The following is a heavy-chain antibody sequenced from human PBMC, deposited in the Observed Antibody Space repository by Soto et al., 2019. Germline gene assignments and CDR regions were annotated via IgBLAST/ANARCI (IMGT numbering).Heavy chain of an antibody. V-gene: IGHV3-23*01. J-gene: IGHJ4*02. CDR1: AFTLSSYA. D-gene: IGHD3-3*01. CDR2: ISGSGGST. Sequence: PGVSLRRSCAASAFTLSSYAMSWVRQAPGKGLEWVSAISGSGGSTYYADSVKGRFTISRDNSENTLYLQMHSLRAEDTAVYSCAKLRFWSGYPDYFDYWGQGTLVTVSS. CDR3: AKLRFWSGYPDYFDY.